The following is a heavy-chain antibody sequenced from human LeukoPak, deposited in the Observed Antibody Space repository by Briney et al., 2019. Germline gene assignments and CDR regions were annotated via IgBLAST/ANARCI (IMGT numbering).Heavy chain of an antibody. J-gene: IGHJ4*02. CDR2: ISWNSGSI. V-gene: IGHV3-9*01. Sequence: GRSLRLSCAASGFTFDDYAMHWVRQAPGKGLEWVSGISWNSGSIGYADSVMGRFTISRDNAKNSLYLQMNSLRAEDTALYYCAKAPYSYSGSYYERTGYFDYWGQGTLVTVSS. D-gene: IGHD1-26*01. CDR1: GFTFDDYA. CDR3: AKAPYSYSGSYYERTGYFDY.